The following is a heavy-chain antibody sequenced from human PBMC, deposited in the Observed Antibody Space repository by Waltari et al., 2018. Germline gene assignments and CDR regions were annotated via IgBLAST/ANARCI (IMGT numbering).Heavy chain of an antibody. CDR2: FDPEDGET. CDR3: ATGGYCSSTSCHRLDY. Sequence: QVQLVQSGAEVKKPGASVQVSCKVSGYTLTELSMHWVRPAPGKGLEGMGGFDPEDGETSYAQKFQGRVTMTEDTSTDTAYMELSSLRSEDTAVYYCATGGYCSSTSCHRLDYWGQGTLVTVSS. D-gene: IGHD2-2*01. J-gene: IGHJ4*02. V-gene: IGHV1-24*01. CDR1: GYTLTELS.